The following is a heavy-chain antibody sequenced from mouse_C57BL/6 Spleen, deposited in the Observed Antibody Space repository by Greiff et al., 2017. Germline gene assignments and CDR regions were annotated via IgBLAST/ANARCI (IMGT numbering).Heavy chain of an antibody. D-gene: IGHD2-4*01. J-gene: IGHJ2*01. CDR1: GYTFTSYD. Sequence: VQLQQSGPELVKPGASVKLSCKASGYTFTSYDINWVKQRPGQGLEWIGCIYPRDGSTKYNEKFKGKATLTVDTSSSTAYMELHSLTSEDAAVYFCAREYDDDDVDYWGQGTTLTLSA. CDR2: IYPRDGST. V-gene: IGHV1-85*01. CDR3: AREYDDDDVDY.